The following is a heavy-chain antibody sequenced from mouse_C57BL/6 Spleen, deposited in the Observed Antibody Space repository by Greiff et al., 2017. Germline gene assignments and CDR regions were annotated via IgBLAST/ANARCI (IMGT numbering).Heavy chain of an antibody. CDR3: ARGGGYDGYFDV. CDR1: GYTFTSYW. Sequence: VQLQQPGAELVMPGASVKLSCKASGYTFTSYWMHWVKQRPGQGLEWIGEIDPSDSYTNYNQKFKGKSTLTVDKSSSTAYMQLSSLTSEDSAVYYCARGGGYDGYFDVWGTGTTVTVSS. V-gene: IGHV1-69*01. D-gene: IGHD2-2*01. CDR2: IDPSDSYT. J-gene: IGHJ1*03.